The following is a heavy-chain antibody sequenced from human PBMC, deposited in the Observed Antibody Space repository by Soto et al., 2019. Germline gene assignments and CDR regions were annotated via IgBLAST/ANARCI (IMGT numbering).Heavy chain of an antibody. V-gene: IGHV4-59*08. Sequence: LSETLSLTCTVSGASFSSNFWSWIRQPPGKGLEWIGYIYHSGSTNYNPSLKSRVTISVFPSKNQFSLELTSVTAADTALYYCANHPRGYCSGGSCYPGGDFWGQGTLVTVSS. CDR1: GASFSSNF. CDR3: ANHPRGYCSGGSCYPGGDF. CDR2: IYHSGST. J-gene: IGHJ4*02. D-gene: IGHD2-15*01.